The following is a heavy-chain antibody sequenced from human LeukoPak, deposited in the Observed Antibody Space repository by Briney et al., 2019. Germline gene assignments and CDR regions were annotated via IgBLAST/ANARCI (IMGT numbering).Heavy chain of an antibody. CDR3: ARNQLSRTTYYFDY. Sequence: SETLSLTCTVSGGSISSSSYYWGWIRQPPGKGLXXIGSIYYSGSTYYNPSLKSRVTISVDTSKNQFSLKLSSVTAADTAVYYCARNQLSRTTYYFDYWGQGTLVTVSS. J-gene: IGHJ4*02. V-gene: IGHV4-39*01. D-gene: IGHD2-2*01. CDR1: GGSISSSSYY. CDR2: IYYSGST.